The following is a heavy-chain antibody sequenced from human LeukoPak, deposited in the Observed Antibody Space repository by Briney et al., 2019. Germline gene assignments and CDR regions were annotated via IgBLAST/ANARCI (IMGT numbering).Heavy chain of an antibody. CDR2: IYYTGST. CDR3: ARHVAPDMDYFDL. V-gene: IGHV4-59*08. D-gene: IGHD2-15*01. Sequence: SETLSLTCTVSGGPISNYYWTWIRQPPGKGLQWIGYIYYTGSTTYNPSLKSRVTMSVDTSKSQLSLKLRSVTAADTAVYHCARHVAPDMDYFDLWGQGTLVTVSS. J-gene: IGHJ4*02. CDR1: GGPISNYY.